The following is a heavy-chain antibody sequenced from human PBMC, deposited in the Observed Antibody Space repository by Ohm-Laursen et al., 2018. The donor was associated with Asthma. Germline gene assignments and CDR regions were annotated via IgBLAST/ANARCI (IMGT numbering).Heavy chain of an antibody. J-gene: IGHJ4*02. D-gene: IGHD5-24*01. CDR3: ARELIEMGTTEEVFDY. Sequence: SLRLSCAASGYSFSLYSIHWIRQAPGKGLEWVAYIVSSGTTTHYADSVKGRFTISRDNTKNSVFLDMNSLRVEDTAVYYCARELIEMGTTEEVFDYWGQGTLVTVSS. V-gene: IGHV3-11*01. CDR1: GYSFSLYS. CDR2: IVSSGTTT.